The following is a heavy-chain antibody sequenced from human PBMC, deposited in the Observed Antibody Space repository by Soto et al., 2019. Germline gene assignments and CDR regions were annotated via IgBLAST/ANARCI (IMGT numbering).Heavy chain of an antibody. D-gene: IGHD2-21*02. CDR1: GGSISSGDYY. J-gene: IGHJ5*02. Sequence: SETLSLTCTVSGGSISSGDYYWSWLRQPPGKGLEWIGYIYYSGSTYYNPSLKSRVTISVDTSKNQFSLKLNSVTAADTAVYYCARAMVVTQNWFDPWGQGTLVTVSS. CDR3: ARAMVVTQNWFDP. CDR2: IYYSGST. V-gene: IGHV4-30-4*01.